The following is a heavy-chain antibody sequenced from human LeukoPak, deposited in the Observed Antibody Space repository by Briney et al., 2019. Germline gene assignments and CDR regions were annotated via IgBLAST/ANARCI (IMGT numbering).Heavy chain of an antibody. CDR1: GGSFSGYY. Sequence: SETLSLTCAVYGGSFSGYYWSWIRQPPGKGLEWIGEINHSGSTNYNPSLKSRVTISVDTSKNQFSLKLSSVTAADTAVYYCARGKPAAAGTGWFDPWGQGTLVTVSS. CDR3: ARGKPAAAGTGWFDP. CDR2: INHSGST. V-gene: IGHV4-34*01. J-gene: IGHJ5*02. D-gene: IGHD6-13*01.